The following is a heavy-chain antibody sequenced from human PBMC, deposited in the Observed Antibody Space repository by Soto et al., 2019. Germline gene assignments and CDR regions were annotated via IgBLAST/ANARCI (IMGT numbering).Heavy chain of an antibody. Sequence: SETLSLTCTVSGDSISSCYSSWIRQPPGKGLEWIGDIYYSGSTNYNPSLKSRVTISVDTSKNQFSLKLSSVTAADTAVYYCARGPFELPTYYYYYMDVCGKGTTVTVSS. J-gene: IGHJ6*03. D-gene: IGHD1-7*01. CDR1: GDSISSCY. CDR3: ARGPFELPTYYYYYMDV. CDR2: IYYSGST. V-gene: IGHV4-59*01.